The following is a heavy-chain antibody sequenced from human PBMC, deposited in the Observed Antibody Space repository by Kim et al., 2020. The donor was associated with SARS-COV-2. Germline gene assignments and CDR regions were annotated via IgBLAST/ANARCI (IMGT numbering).Heavy chain of an antibody. Sequence: ASVKVSCKASGYTFTSYAMNWVRQAPGQGLEWMGWINTNTGNPTYAQGFTGRFVFSLDTSGSKAYLQINSLKAEDTAVYYCARGVIFYYYGSGSYFTGGSWFDPWGQGTLVTVSS. J-gene: IGHJ5*02. CDR2: INTNTGNP. V-gene: IGHV7-4-1*02. CDR1: GYTFTSYA. CDR3: ARGVIFYYYGSGSYFTGGSWFDP. D-gene: IGHD3-10*01.